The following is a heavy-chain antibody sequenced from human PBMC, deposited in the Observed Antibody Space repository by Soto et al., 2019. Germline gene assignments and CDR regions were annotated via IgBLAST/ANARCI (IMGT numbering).Heavy chain of an antibody. CDR2: MYNTGST. CDR3: ARDLWGYCGADCYPLDV. Sequence: SETLSLTCTVSGGSISSYYWSWIRQPPGKGLEWIGYMYNTGSTIYNPSLKRRVTISVDTSKNQFSLKLNSVTAADTAVYHCARDLWGYCGADCYPLDVWGQGTMVTVSS. V-gene: IGHV4-59*01. D-gene: IGHD2-21*02. CDR1: GGSISSYY. J-gene: IGHJ6*02.